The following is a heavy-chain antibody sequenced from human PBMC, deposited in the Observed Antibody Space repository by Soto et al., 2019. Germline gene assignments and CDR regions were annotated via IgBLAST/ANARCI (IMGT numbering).Heavy chain of an antibody. D-gene: IGHD3-22*01. J-gene: IGHJ4*02. V-gene: IGHV3-15*01. CDR2: IKGEADGGTT. CDR1: GFTFSNAW. Sequence: GGSLRLSCAASGFTFSNAWMSWVRQAPGKGLEWVGRIKGEADGGTTDYAAPVKGRIPISRDHSKDTLYLQMNSLKTEDTAVYYCTTGLSNGYYNFDYWGQGTPVTVSS. CDR3: TTGLSNGYYNFDY.